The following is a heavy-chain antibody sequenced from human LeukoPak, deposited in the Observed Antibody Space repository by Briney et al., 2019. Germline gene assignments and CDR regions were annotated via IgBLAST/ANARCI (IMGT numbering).Heavy chain of an antibody. CDR2: IKQDGSEK. D-gene: IGHD2-21*01. V-gene: IGHV3-7*03. J-gene: IGHJ4*02. CDR1: GFTFSSYW. CDR3: ARISLLFANPFDY. Sequence: GGSLRLSCAASGFTFSSYWMSWVRQAPGKGLEWVANIKQDGSEKYYVDSVKGRFTISRDNAKNSLYLQMNSLRAEDTAAYYCARISLLFANPFDYWGQGTLVTVSS.